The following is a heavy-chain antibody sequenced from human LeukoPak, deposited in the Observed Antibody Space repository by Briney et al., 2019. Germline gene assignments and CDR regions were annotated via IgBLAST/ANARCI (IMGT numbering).Heavy chain of an antibody. D-gene: IGHD6-19*01. J-gene: IGHJ2*01. CDR1: GFTLSSYG. CDR2: ISGSGGST. CDR3: ARPVANWYFDL. Sequence: GGSLRLSCAASGFTLSSYGMSWVRQAPGKGLEWFSAISGSGGSTYYADSVKGRFTISRDNAKNSVYLQMNSLRAEDTAVYYCARPVANWYFDLWGRGTLVTVSS. V-gene: IGHV3-23*01.